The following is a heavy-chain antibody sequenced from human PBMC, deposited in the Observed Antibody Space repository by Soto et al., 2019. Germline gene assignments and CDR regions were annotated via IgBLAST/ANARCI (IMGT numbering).Heavy chain of an antibody. CDR2: INADNGNT. CDR3: ARDPPSNRRRWGMDV. V-gene: IGHV1-3*01. CDR1: GFTFTSYA. Sequence: GASVKVSCKASGFTFTSYAMHWVRQAPGQRLEWMGWINADNGNTNYSQKFQGRVTMTRDTSTSTAYMELRSLRSDDTAVYYCARDPPSNRRRWGMDVWGQGTTVTVSS. J-gene: IGHJ6*02. D-gene: IGHD6-13*01.